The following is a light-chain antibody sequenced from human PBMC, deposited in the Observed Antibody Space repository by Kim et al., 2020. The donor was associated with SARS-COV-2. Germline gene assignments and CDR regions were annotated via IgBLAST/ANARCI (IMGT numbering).Light chain of an antibody. Sequence: SASGGDRVTITCRASHVISTLLAWYQQKPGKAPKLLIYGASTLQRGVPSRFSGSGSGTEFSLTISSLQPEDFATYYCQQTNSFPNSFGQGTKLEI. CDR3: QQTNSFPNS. CDR1: HVISTL. V-gene: IGKV1-12*01. J-gene: IGKJ2*03. CDR2: GAS.